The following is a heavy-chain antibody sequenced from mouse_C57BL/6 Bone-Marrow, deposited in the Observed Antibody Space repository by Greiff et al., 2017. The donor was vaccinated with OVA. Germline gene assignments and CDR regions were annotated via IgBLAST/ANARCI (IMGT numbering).Heavy chain of an antibody. V-gene: IGHV1-82*01. J-gene: IGHJ2*01. CDR1: GYAFSSSW. CDR3: ARGGYSNYGDY. CDR2: IYPGDGDT. D-gene: IGHD2-5*01. Sequence: VQLQQSGPELVKPGASVKISCKASGYAFSSSWMNWVKQRPGKGLEWIGRIYPGDGDTNYNGKFKGKATLTADKSSSTAYMQLSSLTSEDSAVYFCARGGYSNYGDYWGQGTTLTVSS.